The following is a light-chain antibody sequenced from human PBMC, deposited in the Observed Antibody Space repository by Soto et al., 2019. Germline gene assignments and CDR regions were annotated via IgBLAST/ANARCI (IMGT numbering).Light chain of an antibody. CDR2: AAS. V-gene: IGKV1-27*01. J-gene: IGKJ1*01. CDR1: QGISSY. CDR3: QKYYSAPET. Sequence: DIQVTQSPSSLSASVGDRVTITCRASQGISSYLAWYQQKPGKVPKLLIYAASTLQSGVPSRFSGSGSGTDFTLTISSLQPEDVATYYCQKYYSAPETFGQGTKVEIK.